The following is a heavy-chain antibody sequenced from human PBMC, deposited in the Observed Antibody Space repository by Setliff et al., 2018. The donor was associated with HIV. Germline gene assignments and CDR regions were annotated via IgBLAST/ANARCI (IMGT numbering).Heavy chain of an antibody. J-gene: IGHJ6*02. CDR3: ARGEYSSSWYGAYYYYGMDV. Sequence: GGSLRLSCAASGFSLSDYYMNWIRQAPGKGLEWISQISRYGNNMYYADSVKGRFTISRDDAKNSLFLQMNSLTVEDTAVYYCARGEYSSSWYGAYYYYGMDVWGQGTTVTVSS. CDR2: ISRYGNNM. CDR1: GFSLSDYY. V-gene: IGHV3-11*04. D-gene: IGHD6-13*01.